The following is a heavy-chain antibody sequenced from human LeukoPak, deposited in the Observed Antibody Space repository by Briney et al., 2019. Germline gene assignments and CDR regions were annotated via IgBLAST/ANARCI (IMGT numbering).Heavy chain of an antibody. CDR3: ARGTMADDALDY. CDR1: GFTFSSYA. D-gene: IGHD4/OR15-4a*01. J-gene: IGHJ4*02. V-gene: IGHV3-30-3*01. Sequence: PGGSLRLSCAASGFTFSSYAMHWVSQAPGKGLEWVAVISYDGSNKYYADSVKGRFTISRDNSKNTLYLQMNSLRAEDTAVYYCARGTMADDALDYWGRGTLVTVSS. CDR2: ISYDGSNK.